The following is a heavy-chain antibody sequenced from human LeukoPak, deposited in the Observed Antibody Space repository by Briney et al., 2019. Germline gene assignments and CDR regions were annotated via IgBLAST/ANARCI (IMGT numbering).Heavy chain of an antibody. V-gene: IGHV1-18*01. J-gene: IGHJ4*02. CDR1: GYTFTSYG. D-gene: IGHD3-22*01. CDR2: ISAYNGNT. Sequence: ASVKVSCKASGYTFTSYGISWVRQAPGQGLEWMGWISAYNGNTNYAQKLQGRVTMTTDTSTSTAYMELRSLRSDDTAVYYCARGFGSYYYDSSGYYYVGWGQGTLVTVSS. CDR3: ARGFGSYYYDSSGYYYVG.